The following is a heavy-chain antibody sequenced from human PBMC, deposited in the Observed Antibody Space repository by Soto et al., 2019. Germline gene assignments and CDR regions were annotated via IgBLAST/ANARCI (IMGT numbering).Heavy chain of an antibody. CDR1: GFTFSSYA. CDR3: AKDSKVSSTVTSLMDV. V-gene: IGHV3-23*01. CDR2: ISGSGGST. Sequence: GGSLRLSCAASGFTFSSYAMSWVRQAPGKGLEWVSAISGSGGSTYYADSVKGRFTISRDNSKNTLYLQMNSLRAEDTVVYYCAKDSKVSSTVTSLMDVWGKGTTVTVS. J-gene: IGHJ6*03. D-gene: IGHD4-17*01.